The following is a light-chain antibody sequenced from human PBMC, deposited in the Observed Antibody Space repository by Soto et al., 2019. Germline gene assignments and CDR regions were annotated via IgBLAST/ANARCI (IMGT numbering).Light chain of an antibody. CDR3: SSKSSGSTPML. J-gene: IGLJ2*01. V-gene: IGLV2-14*01. Sequence: QSALTQHASLSGSPGQSITISCTGTSSDVGGYKYVSWYQHHPGEAPKLIIYEVSNRPSGVSNRFSGSKSGNTASLTIYGLQAEDESHYYCSSKSSGSTPMLFGGGTKLTVL. CDR1: SSDVGGYKY. CDR2: EVS.